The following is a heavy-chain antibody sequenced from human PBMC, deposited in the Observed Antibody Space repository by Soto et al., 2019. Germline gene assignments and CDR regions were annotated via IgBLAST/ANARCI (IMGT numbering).Heavy chain of an antibody. CDR1: GFTFSSYS. CDR2: ISSSSSYI. D-gene: IGHD1-7*01. J-gene: IGHJ4*02. CDR3: VIEGDNWNYKGDY. V-gene: IGHV3-21*01. Sequence: EVQLVESGGGLVKPGGSLRLSCAASGFTFSSYSMNWVRQAPGKGLEWVSSISSSSSYIYYADSVKGRFTISRDNAQNFLYLQMNRRRAEDTGVYYSVIEGDNWNYKGDYCGQGTLVTVSS.